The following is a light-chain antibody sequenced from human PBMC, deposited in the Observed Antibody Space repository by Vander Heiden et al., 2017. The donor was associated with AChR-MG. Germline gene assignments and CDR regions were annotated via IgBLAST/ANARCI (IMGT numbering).Light chain of an antibody. V-gene: IGKV2-29*02. CDR2: EVS. CDR1: QSLLHSDGKNY. J-gene: IGKJ2*01. Sequence: DIVMTQTPLSLSVTPGQPASISCKSSQSLLHSDGKNYLDGDRQKPGQSPQLLIYEVSSRFSGVKDRFSGSGSGTDFTLKISRVEAEDVGGDDGMQGRTFGQGTKLEIK. CDR3: MQGRT.